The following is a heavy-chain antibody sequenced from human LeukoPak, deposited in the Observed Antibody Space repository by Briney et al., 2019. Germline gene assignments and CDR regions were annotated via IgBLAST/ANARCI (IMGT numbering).Heavy chain of an antibody. V-gene: IGHV3-30-3*01. J-gene: IGHJ4*02. Sequence: GRSLRLSCAASGFTFSSYAMHWVRQAPGKGLEWVAFISYDGSNKYYADSVKGRFTISRDNSKNTLYLQMNSLRAEDTAVYYCARTLGYCSSTSCYDYYYWGQGTLVTVSS. D-gene: IGHD2-2*01. CDR1: GFTFSSYA. CDR2: ISYDGSNK. CDR3: ARTLGYCSSTSCYDYYY.